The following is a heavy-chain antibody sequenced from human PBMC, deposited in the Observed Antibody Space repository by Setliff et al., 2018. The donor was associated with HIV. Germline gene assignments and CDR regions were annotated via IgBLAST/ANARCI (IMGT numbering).Heavy chain of an antibody. D-gene: IGHD6-13*01. CDR3: ARGRGSSSSWPIDY. Sequence: KTSETLSLTCTVSGGSISSGGYYWSWIRQHPGKGLEWIGYIYYSGSTYYNPSLKSRVTISVDTSKNRFSLKLSSVTAADTAVYFCARGRGSSSSWPIDYWGQGTLVTVSS. CDR1: GGSISSGGYY. CDR2: IYYSGST. V-gene: IGHV4-31*03. J-gene: IGHJ4*02.